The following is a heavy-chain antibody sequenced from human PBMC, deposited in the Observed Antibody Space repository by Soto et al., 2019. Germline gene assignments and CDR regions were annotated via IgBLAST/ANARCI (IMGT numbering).Heavy chain of an antibody. V-gene: IGHV3-21*01. CDR2: ITTSSGSR. J-gene: IGHJ6*02. CDR1: GFTFSSYI. CDR3: ARGSTSGDV. D-gene: IGHD2-2*01. Sequence: EVQLVESGGGLVKPGGSLRLSCAASGFTFSSYIMNWVRQAPGKGLEWVSSITTSSGSRYYADSVRGRFTISRDNAKNSLYLKMNSLRADDTAVYYCARGSTSGDVWGQGTTVTVSS.